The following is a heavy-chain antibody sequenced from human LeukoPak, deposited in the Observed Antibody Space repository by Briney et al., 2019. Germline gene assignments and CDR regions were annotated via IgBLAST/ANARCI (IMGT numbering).Heavy chain of an antibody. Sequence: PGGSLRLSCAASRFTFSRNNMHWVRQAPGKGLEWVAFIQYDGKNEYYADSVKGRFTISKDNSKNTLYLQMNSLRAEDTAVYYCARASSGWGGAFDYWGQGTLVTVSS. D-gene: IGHD6-19*01. V-gene: IGHV3-30*02. CDR2: IQYDGKNE. CDR1: RFTFSRNN. J-gene: IGHJ4*02. CDR3: ARASSGWGGAFDY.